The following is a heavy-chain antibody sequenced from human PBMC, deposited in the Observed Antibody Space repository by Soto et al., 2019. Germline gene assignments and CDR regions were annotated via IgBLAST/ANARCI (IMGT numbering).Heavy chain of an antibody. J-gene: IGHJ4*02. Sequence: TLSLTCTVSGGSITTGGYYWSWIRQLPGKGLEWIGHRYYSESTYYNPSLKSRVSISLDTSKNQFSLKLSFVTAADTAMYYCARNKCSGGSCYSWSLDYWGQGPPVTVYS. CDR3: ARNKCSGGSCYSWSLDY. CDR1: GGSITTGGYY. V-gene: IGHV4-31*03. CDR2: RYYSEST. D-gene: IGHD2-15*01.